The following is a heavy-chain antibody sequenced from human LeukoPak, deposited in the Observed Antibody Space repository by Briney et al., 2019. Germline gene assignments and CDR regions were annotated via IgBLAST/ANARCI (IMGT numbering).Heavy chain of an antibody. V-gene: IGHV4-39*01. CDR3: ARHTLIAVATGWFDP. CDR2: IYYCGST. CDR1: GGSISSSSYY. Sequence: SETLSLTCTVSGGSISSSSYYWGWIRQPPGKGLEWIGSIYYCGSTYYNPSLKSRVTISVDTSKNQFSLKLSSVTAADTAVYYCARHTLIAVATGWFDPWGQGTLVTVSS. D-gene: IGHD6-19*01. J-gene: IGHJ5*02.